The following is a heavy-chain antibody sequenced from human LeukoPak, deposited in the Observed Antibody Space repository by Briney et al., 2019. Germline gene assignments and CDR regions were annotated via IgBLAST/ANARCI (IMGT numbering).Heavy chain of an antibody. J-gene: IGHJ4*02. CDR2: ITASGTAM. CDR3: AKDGYSSSSLYFDY. D-gene: IGHD6-6*01. Sequence: GGSLRLSCAASGFTFSSYSMNWVRQAPGKGLEWVSRITASGTAMFYADSVKGRFTISRDNAKNSLYLQMNSLRAEDTAVYYCAKDGYSSSSLYFDYWGQGTLVTVSS. CDR1: GFTFSSYS. V-gene: IGHV3-48*01.